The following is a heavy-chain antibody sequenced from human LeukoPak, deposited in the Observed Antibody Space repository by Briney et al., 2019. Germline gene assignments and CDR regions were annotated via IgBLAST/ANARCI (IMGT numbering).Heavy chain of an antibody. V-gene: IGHV3-9*03. CDR3: AKGFCSSTSCYVDY. Sequence: PGRSLRLSCAASGFTFDDYAMHWVRQAPGKGLEWVSGISWNSGSIGYADSVKGRFTISRDNAKNSLYLRMNSLRAEDMALYYCAKGFCSSTSCYVDYWGQGTLVTVSS. CDR1: GFTFDDYA. CDR2: ISWNSGSI. D-gene: IGHD2-2*01. J-gene: IGHJ4*02.